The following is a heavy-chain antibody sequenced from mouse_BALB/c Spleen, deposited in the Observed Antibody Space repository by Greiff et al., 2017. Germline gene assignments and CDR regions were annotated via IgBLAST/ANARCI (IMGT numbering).Heavy chain of an antibody. D-gene: IGHD1-2*01. Sequence: VQLQQSGPELVKPGASVKISCKASGYSFTSYYIHWVKQRPGQGLEWIGWIFPGSGNTIYDPKFQGKASITADTSSNTAYLQRSSLTSEDTAVYYCGGYGYYFDYWGQGTTRTVSA. CDR2: IFPGSGNT. V-gene: IGHV1-66*01. CDR3: GGYGYYFDY. CDR1: GYSFTSYY. J-gene: IGHJ2*01.